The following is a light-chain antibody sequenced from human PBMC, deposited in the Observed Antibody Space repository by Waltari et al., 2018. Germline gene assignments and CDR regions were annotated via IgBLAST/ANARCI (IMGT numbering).Light chain of an antibody. Sequence: EIVLTQSPATLCLSPGERVTLSCRASQSVNNYLAWYQQKPGQAPRLLIYDASSRPTGIPARFSGNGSGTDFTLTISSLEAEDFAVYYCQQRSIRPPAYSFGQGTRLEIK. CDR2: DAS. J-gene: IGKJ2*03. CDR3: QQRSIRPPAYS. V-gene: IGKV3-11*01. CDR1: QSVNNY.